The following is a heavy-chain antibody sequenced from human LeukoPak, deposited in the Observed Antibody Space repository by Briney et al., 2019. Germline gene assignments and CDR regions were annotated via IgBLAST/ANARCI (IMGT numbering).Heavy chain of an antibody. V-gene: IGHV4-59*08. D-gene: IGHD6-19*01. CDR1: GGSISTY. Sequence: SGTLSLTCTVSGGSISTYWTWIRQPPGKGLEWIGYIYYTGATSYNPSLKSRVIISVDTSKKQFSLKLTSVTAADTAVYYCARYGGSGWVIDNWGQGTLVTVSS. J-gene: IGHJ4*02. CDR2: IYYTGAT. CDR3: ARYGGSGWVIDN.